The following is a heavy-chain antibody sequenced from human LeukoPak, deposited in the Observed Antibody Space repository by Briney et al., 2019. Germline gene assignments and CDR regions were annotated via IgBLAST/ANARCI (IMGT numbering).Heavy chain of an antibody. V-gene: IGHV3-53*01. J-gene: IGHJ4*02. D-gene: IGHD6-13*01. CDR3: SAYISSWSFDY. Sequence: GGSLRLSCAASGFTVSSNYMSWVRQAPGKGLEWVSVIYSGGSTYYADSVKGRFTISRDKSKNILYLQMKSLTAEDTAIYFCSAYISSWSFDYWGQGTLVTVSS. CDR1: GFTVSSNY. CDR2: IYSGGST.